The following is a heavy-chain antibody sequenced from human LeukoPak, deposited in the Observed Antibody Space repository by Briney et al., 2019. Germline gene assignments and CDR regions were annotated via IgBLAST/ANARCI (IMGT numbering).Heavy chain of an antibody. CDR3: ARQISSIAAAGGAVFFDY. CDR2: IYYSGST. D-gene: IGHD6-13*01. J-gene: IGHJ4*02. V-gene: IGHV4-39*01. CDR1: GGSISSSSYY. Sequence: SQTLSLTCTVSGGSISSSSYYWGWIRQPPGKGLEWIGSIYYSGSTYYNPSLKSRVTICVDTSKNQFSLKLSSVTAADTAVYYCARQISSIAAAGGAVFFDYWGQGTLVTVSS.